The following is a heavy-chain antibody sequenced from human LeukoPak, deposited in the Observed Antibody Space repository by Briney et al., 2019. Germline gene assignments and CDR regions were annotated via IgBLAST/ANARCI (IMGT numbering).Heavy chain of an antibody. CDR3: AREADYGDYPIFDY. CDR2: INAGNGNT. V-gene: IGHV1-3*01. D-gene: IGHD4-17*01. CDR1: GYTFTSYA. Sequence: ASVKVSCKASGYTFTSYAMHWVRQAPGQRLEWMGWINAGNGNTKYSQKFQGRVTITRDTSASTAYMELSSLRSEDTAVYYCAREADYGDYPIFDYWGQGTLVTVSS. J-gene: IGHJ4*02.